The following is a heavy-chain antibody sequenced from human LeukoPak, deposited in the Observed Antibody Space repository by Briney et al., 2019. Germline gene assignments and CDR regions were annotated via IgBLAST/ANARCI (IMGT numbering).Heavy chain of an antibody. CDR3: ARFTYYDFSYFDY. V-gene: IGHV4-59*01. J-gene: IGHJ4*02. CDR1: GVSISSYY. Sequence: PSETLSLTCTVSGVSISSYYWSWIRQPPGKGLEWVGFIYYSGSTNYNPSLKSRVTISVDTSKNQFSLKLSSVTAADTAVYYCARFTYYDFSYFDYWGQGTLVTVSS. CDR2: IYYSGST. D-gene: IGHD3-3*01.